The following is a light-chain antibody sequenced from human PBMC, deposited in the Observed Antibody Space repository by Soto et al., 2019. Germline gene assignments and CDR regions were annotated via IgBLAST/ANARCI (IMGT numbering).Light chain of an antibody. CDR1: QSISSW. Sequence: DIQMTQSPSTLSASVGDRVTITCRASQSISSWLAWYQQKPGKAPKLLIYKASSLESGVSSRFSGSGSGKESTLTISSLQPDDFATYYCQQYNSYSLTFGGGTKVEIK. J-gene: IGKJ4*01. CDR3: QQYNSYSLT. CDR2: KAS. V-gene: IGKV1-5*03.